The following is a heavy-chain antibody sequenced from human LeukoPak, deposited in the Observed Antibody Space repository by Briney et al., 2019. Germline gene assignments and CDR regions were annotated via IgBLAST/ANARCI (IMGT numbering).Heavy chain of an antibody. CDR2: TYYRSKWYN. CDR1: GDSVSSNSAA. Sequence: SQTLSLTCAISGDSVSSNSAAWNWIRQSPSRGLEWLGRTYYRSKWYNDYAVSVESRITINPDTSKNQFSLQLNSVTPEDTVVYYCARGIVGAKRVAFDIWGQGTMVTVSS. D-gene: IGHD1-26*01. CDR3: ARGIVGAKRVAFDI. V-gene: IGHV6-1*01. J-gene: IGHJ3*02.